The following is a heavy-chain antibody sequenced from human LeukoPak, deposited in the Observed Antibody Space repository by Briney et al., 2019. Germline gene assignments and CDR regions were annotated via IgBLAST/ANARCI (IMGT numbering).Heavy chain of an antibody. CDR2: VYYSGTT. Sequence: RSSETLSLTCTVSGYSISSGYYWGWIRQPPGKELEYIGRVYYSGTTYYNPSLKSRVTISVDTSNNQFSLKLSSVTEADTAVYYCAREGYSDTSGYYYRFLDNWGQGTLVTVSS. J-gene: IGHJ4*02. CDR1: GYSISSGYY. CDR3: AREGYSDTSGYYYRFLDN. D-gene: IGHD3-22*01. V-gene: IGHV4-38-2*02.